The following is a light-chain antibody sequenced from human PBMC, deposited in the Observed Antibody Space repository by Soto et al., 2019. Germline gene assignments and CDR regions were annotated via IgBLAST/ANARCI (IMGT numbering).Light chain of an antibody. J-gene: IGKJ1*01. CDR1: QSVSSN. CDR3: QQYNNWPRP. Sequence: DILIPQSPASLSVSPGARATLSCRASQSVSSNLAWYQQKPGQAPRLLIYGASTRATGIPARFSGSGSGTEFTLTISSLQSEDFAVYYCQQYNNWPRPFGQGTKVDIK. CDR2: GAS. V-gene: IGKV3-15*01.